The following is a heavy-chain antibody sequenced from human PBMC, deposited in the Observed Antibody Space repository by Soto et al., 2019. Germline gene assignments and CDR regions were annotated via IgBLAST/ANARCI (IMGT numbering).Heavy chain of an antibody. J-gene: IGHJ4*02. CDR1: GFTFTSSA. CDR2: IVVGSGNT. CDR3: AAGYYDSSGYHPSVDY. Sequence: SVKVSCKASGFTFTSSAVQWVRQARGQRLEWKGWIVVGSGNTNYAQKFQERVTITRDMSTSTAYMELSSLRSEDTAVYYCAAGYYDSSGYHPSVDYWGQGTLVTVSS. D-gene: IGHD3-22*01. V-gene: IGHV1-58*01.